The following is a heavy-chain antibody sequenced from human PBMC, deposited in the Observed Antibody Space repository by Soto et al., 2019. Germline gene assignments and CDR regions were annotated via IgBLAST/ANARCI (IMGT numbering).Heavy chain of an antibody. CDR1: GGSVTSTKW. J-gene: IGHJ4*02. CDR3: ARVERGPFDY. CDR2: IYHSGSA. V-gene: IGHV4-4*02. Sequence: LSCALSGGSVTSTKWSTWLRQPPGKGLQWIGEIYHSGSANYNPSLKSRVTISVDKSKNQFSLELSSVTAADTAVYYCARVERGPFDYWGQGTLVTAPQ.